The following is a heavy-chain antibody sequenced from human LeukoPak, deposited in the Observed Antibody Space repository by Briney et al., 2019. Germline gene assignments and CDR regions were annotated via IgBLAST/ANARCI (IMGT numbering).Heavy chain of an antibody. Sequence: RASVKVSCKASGYTFIIHDINWVRQAPGQGLEWMGWVSPKTGRTGYAQKFQGRVYMTTNASLSTAYMELSSLRSDDTAVYFCARESERNDGWFDPWGQGTLVTVSS. CDR2: VSPKTGRT. CDR3: ARESERNDGWFDP. CDR1: GYTFIIHD. V-gene: IGHV1-8*01. D-gene: IGHD1-1*01. J-gene: IGHJ5*02.